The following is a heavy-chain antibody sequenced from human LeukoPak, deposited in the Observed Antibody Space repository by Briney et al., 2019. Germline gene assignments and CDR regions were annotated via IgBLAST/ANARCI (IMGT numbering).Heavy chain of an antibody. D-gene: IGHD6-6*01. Sequence: RTSETLSLTCTVSGGSISSYYWSWIRQPPGKGLEWIGYIYYSGSTNYNPSLKSRVTISVDTSKNQFSLKLSSVTAADTAVYYCARGGSSILGNFDYWGQGTLVTVSS. CDR3: ARGGSSILGNFDY. V-gene: IGHV4-59*12. CDR1: GGSISSYY. J-gene: IGHJ4*02. CDR2: IYYSGST.